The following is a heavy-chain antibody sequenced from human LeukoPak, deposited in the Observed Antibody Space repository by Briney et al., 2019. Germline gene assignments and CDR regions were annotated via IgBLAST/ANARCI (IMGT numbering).Heavy chain of an antibody. D-gene: IGHD1-26*01. CDR1: GGSFSDYY. CDR2: ISHSGTT. CDR3: VIYTVGATTADY. V-gene: IGHV4-34*01. J-gene: IGHJ4*02. Sequence: PSETLSLTCAFYGGSFSDYYWGWIRQPPGKGLEWIGEISHSGTTYYNPSLKSRVTISVDTSKRQFSLKLTSVTAADSAVYYCVIYTVGATTADYWGQGTLVTVSS.